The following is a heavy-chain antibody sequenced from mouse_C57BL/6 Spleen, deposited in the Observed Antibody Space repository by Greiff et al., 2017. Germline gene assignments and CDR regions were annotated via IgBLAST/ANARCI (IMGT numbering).Heavy chain of an antibody. CDR2: ISSGSSTI. CDR1: GFTFSDYG. CDR3: ARGNYAWFAY. D-gene: IGHD2-1*01. V-gene: IGHV5-17*01. J-gene: IGHJ3*01. Sequence: EVKLVESGGGLVKPGGSLKLSCAASGFTFSDYGMHWVRQAPEKGLEWVAYISSGSSTIYYADTVKGRFTISRDNAKNTLFLQMTSLRSEDTAMYYCARGNYAWFAYWGKGTLVTVSA.